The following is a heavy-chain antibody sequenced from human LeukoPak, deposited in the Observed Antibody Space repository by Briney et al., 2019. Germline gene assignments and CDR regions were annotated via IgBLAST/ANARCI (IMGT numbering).Heavy chain of an antibody. V-gene: IGHV4-31*03. Sequence: SETLSLTCTVSGGSISSGGYYWSWIRQHPGKGLEWIGYIYYSGSTNYNPSLKSRVTISVDTSKNQFSLKLSSVTAADTAVYYCARGPMSPSSGWWAIGGDVWGQGTTVTVSS. CDR2: IYYSGST. CDR3: ARGPMSPSSGWWAIGGDV. D-gene: IGHD6-19*01. CDR1: GGSISSGGYY. J-gene: IGHJ6*02.